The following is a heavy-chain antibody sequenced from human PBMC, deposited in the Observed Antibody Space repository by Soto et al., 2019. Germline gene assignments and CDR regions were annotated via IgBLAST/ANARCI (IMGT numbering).Heavy chain of an antibody. CDR1: GGPFSGYN. J-gene: IGHJ4*02. Sequence: SETLSLTCAVCGGPFSGYNWSWIRQSPGKGLEWIGEINHSGSTNYNPSLKSRVTISVDTSKNQFSLKLSSVTAADTAVYYSSRGAGIKIFGLIDYWGQGTLIPVSS. D-gene: IGHD3-3*01. CDR2: INHSGST. V-gene: IGHV4-34*01. CDR3: SRGAGIKIFGLIDY.